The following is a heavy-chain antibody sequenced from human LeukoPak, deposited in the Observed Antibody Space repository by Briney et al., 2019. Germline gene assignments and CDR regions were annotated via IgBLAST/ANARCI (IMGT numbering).Heavy chain of an antibody. CDR3: ARDRGDYYDSSGYPGGY. CDR1: GYTFTSYG. J-gene: IGHJ4*02. V-gene: IGHV1-46*01. D-gene: IGHD3-22*01. CDR2: INPSGGST. Sequence: ASVKVSCKASGYTFTSYGISWVRQAPGQGLEWMGIINPSGGSTSYAQKFQGRVTMTRDTSTSTVYMELSSLRSEDTAVYYCARDRGDYYDSSGYPGGYWGQGTLVTVSS.